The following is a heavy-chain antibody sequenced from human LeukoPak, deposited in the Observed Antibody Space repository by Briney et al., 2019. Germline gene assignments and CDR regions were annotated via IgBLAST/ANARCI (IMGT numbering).Heavy chain of an antibody. Sequence: PGGSLRLSCAASGFTFSSYAMHWVRQAPGKGLEWVAVISYDGSNKYYADSVKGRFTISRDNSKNTLYLQMNSLRAEDTAVYYCARDGIEAFDYWGQGTLVTVSS. CDR2: ISYDGSNK. V-gene: IGHV3-30-3*01. CDR3: ARDGIEAFDY. D-gene: IGHD1-1*01. CDR1: GFTFSSYA. J-gene: IGHJ4*02.